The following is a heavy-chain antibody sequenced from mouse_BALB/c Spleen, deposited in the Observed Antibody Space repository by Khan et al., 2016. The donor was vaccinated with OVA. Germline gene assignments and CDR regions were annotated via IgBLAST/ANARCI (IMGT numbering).Heavy chain of an antibody. V-gene: IGHV2-9*02. Sequence: QVQLQQPGPGLVAPSQSLSITCSVSGFSLITYGVHWVRQSPGKGLEWLGIIWAGGSTNYNSALMSRLSISKDNSKSQVFLKMNSLQTDDTAMYYCARETAYYGDYEAMDYWGQGTSVTGSS. J-gene: IGHJ4*01. CDR3: ARETAYYGDYEAMDY. CDR1: GFSLITYG. D-gene: IGHD2-13*01. CDR2: IWAGGST.